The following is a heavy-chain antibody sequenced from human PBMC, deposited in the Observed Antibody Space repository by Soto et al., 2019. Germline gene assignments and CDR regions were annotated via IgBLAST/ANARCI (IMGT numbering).Heavy chain of an antibody. CDR2: IYYSGST. CDR3: ARDGRGGYYPRGAFDI. CDR1: GGSISSGDYY. D-gene: IGHD3-22*01. V-gene: IGHV4-30-4*01. Sequence: SETLSLTCTVSGGSISSGDYYRSWIRQPPGKGLEWIGYIYYSGSTYYNPSLKSRVTISVDTSKNQFSLKLSSVTAADTAVYYCARDGRGGYYPRGAFDIWGQGTMVTVSS. J-gene: IGHJ3*02.